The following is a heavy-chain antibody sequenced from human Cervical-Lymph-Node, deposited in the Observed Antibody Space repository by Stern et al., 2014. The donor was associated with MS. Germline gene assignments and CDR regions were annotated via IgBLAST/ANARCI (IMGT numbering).Heavy chain of an antibody. V-gene: IGHV4-59*01. CDR2: IYYSGST. CDR1: GGSISSYY. Sequence: VHLVESGPGLVKPSETLSLTCTVSGGSISSYYLSWIRQPPGKGLEWIGYIYYSGSTNYNPSLKSRVTISVDTSKNQFSLKLSSVTAADTAVYYCARTRRVSDFDYWGQGTLVTVSS. D-gene: IGHD3-22*01. CDR3: ARTRRVSDFDY. J-gene: IGHJ4*02.